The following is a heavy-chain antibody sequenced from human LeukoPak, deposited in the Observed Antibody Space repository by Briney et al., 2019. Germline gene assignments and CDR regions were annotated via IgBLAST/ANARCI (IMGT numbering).Heavy chain of an antibody. Sequence: SETLSLTCTVSGGSISSGDYCWGWIRQPPGKGLEWIGYIYYSGGTYYNPSLKSRVTISVDTSKNQFSLKLSSVTAADTAVYYCARGDIVVVPAARIWFDPWGQGTLVTVSS. D-gene: IGHD2-2*01. CDR2: IYYSGGT. CDR3: ARGDIVVVPAARIWFDP. J-gene: IGHJ5*02. CDR1: GGSISSGDYC. V-gene: IGHV4-30-4*01.